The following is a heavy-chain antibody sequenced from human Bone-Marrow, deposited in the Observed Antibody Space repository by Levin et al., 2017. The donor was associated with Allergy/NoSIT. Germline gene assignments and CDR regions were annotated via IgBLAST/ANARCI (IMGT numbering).Heavy chain of an antibody. Sequence: GGSLRLSCAASGFTFSSYGMHWVRQAPGKGLEWVAVIWYDGSNKYYADSVKGRFTISRDNSKNTLYLQMNSLRAEDTAVYYCAREVVRWGGYYFDYWGQGTLVTVSS. D-gene: IGHD2-15*01. V-gene: IGHV3-33*01. CDR3: AREVVRWGGYYFDY. CDR2: IWYDGSNK. J-gene: IGHJ4*02. CDR1: GFTFSSYG.